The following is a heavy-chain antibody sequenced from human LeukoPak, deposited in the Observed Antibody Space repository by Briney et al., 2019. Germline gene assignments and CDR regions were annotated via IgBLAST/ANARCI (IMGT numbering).Heavy chain of an antibody. Sequence: GGSLRLSCSASGFTFSNFAMHWVRQAPGKGLEWVAVISYDESDKYYADSVKGRFTSSRDNSNNTLYLQMNSLRAEDTAVYYCARDDVDTAMVSYYYGMDVWGQGTTVTVSS. J-gene: IGHJ6*02. CDR3: ARDDVDTAMVSYYYGMDV. V-gene: IGHV3-30-3*01. CDR2: ISYDESDK. CDR1: GFTFSNFA. D-gene: IGHD5-18*01.